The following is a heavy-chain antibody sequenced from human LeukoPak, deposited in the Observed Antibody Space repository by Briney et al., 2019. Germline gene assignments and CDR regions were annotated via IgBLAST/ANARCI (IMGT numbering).Heavy chain of an antibody. Sequence: GGSLRLSCAASGFTFSSYSMNWVRQAPGKGLEGVSSISSSSSYIYYADSVKGRFTISRDNAKNSLYLQMNSLRAEDTAVYYCARDRGRRYQSLFGYWGQGTLVTVSS. V-gene: IGHV3-21*01. CDR2: ISSSSSYI. CDR1: GFTFSSYS. CDR3: ARDRGRRYQSLFGY. J-gene: IGHJ4*02. D-gene: IGHD2-15*01.